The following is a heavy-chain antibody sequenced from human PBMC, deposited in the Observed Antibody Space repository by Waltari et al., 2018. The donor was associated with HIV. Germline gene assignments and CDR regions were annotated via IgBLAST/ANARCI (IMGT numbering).Heavy chain of an antibody. J-gene: IGHJ4*02. CDR2: FYPGDSDV. D-gene: IGHD6-19*01. Sequence: EVQLVQSGAVMKKPGQSLRISCRAFGYTFPSYSVAWVRQMPGICLQWMGIFYPGDSDVRYSPSFQGQVTISVDKSVNTAYLLWTRLKASDTAIYYCARLPYSSGWYFDNWGQGTLVTVSS. CDR3: ARLPYSSGWYFDN. V-gene: IGHV5-51*03. CDR1: GYTFPSYS.